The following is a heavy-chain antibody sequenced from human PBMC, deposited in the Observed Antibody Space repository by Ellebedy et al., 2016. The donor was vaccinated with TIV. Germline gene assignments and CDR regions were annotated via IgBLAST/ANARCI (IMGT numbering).Heavy chain of an antibody. Sequence: HTGVSLRLSXAASGFTYRNSWMSWVRHTPGRGLEWVSRISDDGSNTHYADSVRGRFTISRDNAKNTLFLQMRSLRADDTAVYFCAREPYYPYYFDYWGQGTLVSVSS. J-gene: IGHJ4*02. V-gene: IGHV3-74*01. D-gene: IGHD3-22*01. CDR2: ISDDGSNT. CDR1: GFTYRNSW. CDR3: AREPYYPYYFDY.